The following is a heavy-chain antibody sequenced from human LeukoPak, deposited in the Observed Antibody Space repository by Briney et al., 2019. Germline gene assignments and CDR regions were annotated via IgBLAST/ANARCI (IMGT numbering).Heavy chain of an antibody. Sequence: PSETLSLTCAVYGGSFSGYYWSWIRQPPGKGLEWIGEINHSGGTNYNPSLKSRVTISVDTSKNQFSLKLSSVTAADTAVYYCARKTMIVVVNWFDPWGQGTLVTVSS. V-gene: IGHV4-34*01. CDR1: GGSFSGYY. CDR2: INHSGGT. CDR3: ARKTMIVVVNWFDP. J-gene: IGHJ5*02. D-gene: IGHD3-22*01.